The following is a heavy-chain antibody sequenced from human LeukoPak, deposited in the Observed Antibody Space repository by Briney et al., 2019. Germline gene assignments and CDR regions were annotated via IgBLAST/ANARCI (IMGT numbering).Heavy chain of an antibody. V-gene: IGHV4-39*01. D-gene: IGHD2-2*01. J-gene: IGHJ6*03. CDR2: IYYSGST. Sequence: SETLSLTCTVSGGSISSSSYYWGWIRQPPGKGLEWIGSIYYSGSTYYNPSLKSRVTISVDTSKNQFSLKLSSVTAADTAVYYCASLDYCSSTSCNYYYMDVWGKGTTVTVSS. CDR1: GGSISSSSYY. CDR3: ASLDYCSSTSCNYYYMDV.